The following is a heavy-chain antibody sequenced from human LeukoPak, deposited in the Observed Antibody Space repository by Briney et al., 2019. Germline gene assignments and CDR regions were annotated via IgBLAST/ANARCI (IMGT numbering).Heavy chain of an antibody. J-gene: IGHJ4*02. CDR2: IYSGGST. V-gene: IGHV3-53*01. Sequence: GGSLRLSCAASGFTVSSNYMSCVRQAPGKGLEWVSVIYSGGSTYYADSVKGRFTISRDNSKNTLYLQMNSLRAEDTAVYYCARARYSGYDSPYYFDYWGQGTLVTVSS. CDR1: GFTVSSNY. CDR3: ARARYSGYDSPYYFDY. D-gene: IGHD5-12*01.